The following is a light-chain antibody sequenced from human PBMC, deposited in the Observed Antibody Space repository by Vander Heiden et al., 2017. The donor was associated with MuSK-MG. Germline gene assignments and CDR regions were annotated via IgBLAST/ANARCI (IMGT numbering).Light chain of an antibody. Sequence: DIKRTQSPSSLSAYVGDTVTIGCRASKRISGYLYWYHHKPGKAPNLLLNSASNLQSGVPSRFSGSGSGTDFTLTISGLQPEDFATYYCQQSDSTPVTFGQGTKVDIK. CDR3: QQSDSTPVT. V-gene: IGKV1-39*01. CDR1: KRISGY. CDR2: SAS. J-gene: IGKJ1*01.